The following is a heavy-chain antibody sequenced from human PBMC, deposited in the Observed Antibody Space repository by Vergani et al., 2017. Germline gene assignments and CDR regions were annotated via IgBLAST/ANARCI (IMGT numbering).Heavy chain of an antibody. J-gene: IGHJ2*01. CDR2: IYHSGST. Sequence: QVQLQESGPGLVKPSETLSLTCAVSGYSISSGYYWGWIRQPPGKGLEWIGSIYHSGSTYYNPSLKSRVTISVDTSKNQFSLNLSSVTAADTAVYYCARPSSYNWFGEPPSWYFDLWGRGTLVTVSS. V-gene: IGHV4-38-2*01. D-gene: IGHD3-10*01. CDR3: ARPSSYNWFGEPPSWYFDL. CDR1: GYSISSGYY.